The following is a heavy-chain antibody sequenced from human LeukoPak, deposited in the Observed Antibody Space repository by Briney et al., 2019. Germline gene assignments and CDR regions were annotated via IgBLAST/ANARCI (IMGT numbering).Heavy chain of an antibody. Sequence: GGALRLSCAASGFTFSSYVMSSVRPAPPKGAQWVSAITGSGGTTYYAHSVKGRFTISRDNSKNTLYLQMNSLRAEDTAVYYCAKIQGYFDYWGQGNLVTVSS. J-gene: IGHJ4*02. CDR3: AKIQGYFDY. CDR1: GFTFSSYV. CDR2: ITGSGGTT. V-gene: IGHV3-23*01.